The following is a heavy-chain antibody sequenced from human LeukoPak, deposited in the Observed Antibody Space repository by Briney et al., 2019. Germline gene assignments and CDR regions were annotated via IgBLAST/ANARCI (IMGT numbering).Heavy chain of an antibody. Sequence: GGSLRLSCAAPGFTFSSYGMHWVRQAPGKGLEWVAVISYDGSNKYYADSVKGRFTISRDNSKNTLYLQMNSLRAEDTAVYYCAKGALDYAIDPWGQGTLVTVSS. D-gene: IGHD4-17*01. CDR1: GFTFSSYG. J-gene: IGHJ5*02. CDR3: AKGALDYAIDP. CDR2: ISYDGSNK. V-gene: IGHV3-30*18.